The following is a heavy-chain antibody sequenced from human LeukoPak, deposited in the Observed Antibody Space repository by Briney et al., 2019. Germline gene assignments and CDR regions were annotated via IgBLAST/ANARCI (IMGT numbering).Heavy chain of an antibody. J-gene: IGHJ4*02. CDR1: GGSISSYY. D-gene: IGHD6-19*01. Sequence: SETLSLTCTVSGGSISSYYWSWIRQPPGKGLEWIGYIYYSGSTNYNPSLKSRVTISVDTSKNQFSLKLSSVTAADTAVYYCVRHSGWYFGYWGQGTLVTVSS. CDR2: IYYSGST. V-gene: IGHV4-59*08. CDR3: VRHSGWYFGY.